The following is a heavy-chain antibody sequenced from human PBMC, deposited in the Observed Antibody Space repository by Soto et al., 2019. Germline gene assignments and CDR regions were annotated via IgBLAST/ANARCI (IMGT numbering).Heavy chain of an antibody. CDR3: ARPTNPWIKPGHWDY. J-gene: IGHJ4*02. Sequence: ASVKVSCKASGYSFTGNSMHWVRQAPGQGLEWMGWINPNNGGTNYAQKFQGRVTMTRDTSISTAYMDLSRLRSDDTAVYYSARPTNPWIKPGHWDYRGQGTLVTVSS. CDR2: INPNNGGT. V-gene: IGHV1-2*02. D-gene: IGHD5-18*01. CDR1: GYSFTGNS.